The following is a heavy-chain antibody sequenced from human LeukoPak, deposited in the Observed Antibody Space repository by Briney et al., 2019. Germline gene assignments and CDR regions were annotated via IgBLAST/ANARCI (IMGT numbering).Heavy chain of an antibody. CDR2: ISSSSSYI. CDR1: GFTFSSYS. Sequence: GGSLRLSCAASGFTFSSYSMNWVRQAPGKGLEWVSSISSSSSYIYYADSLKGRFTISRDNAKNSLYLQMNSLRAEDTAVYYCARDRGTTGYFDYWGQGTLVTVSS. D-gene: IGHD2-2*01. CDR3: ARDRGTTGYFDY. V-gene: IGHV3-21*01. J-gene: IGHJ4*02.